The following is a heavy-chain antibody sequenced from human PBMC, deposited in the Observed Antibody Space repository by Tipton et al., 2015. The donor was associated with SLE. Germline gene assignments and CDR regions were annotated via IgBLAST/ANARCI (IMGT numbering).Heavy chain of an antibody. V-gene: IGHV3-30*04. D-gene: IGHD5-12*01. CDR3: ARAGYHEAFDY. CDR1: GFTFSSYA. J-gene: IGHJ4*02. Sequence: RSLRLSCTASGFTFSSYAMHWVRQAPGKGLEWEAVISYDGSNKYYGDSVKGRFTISRDNSKNTLYMQMNSLRAEDTAVYYCARAGYHEAFDYWGQGTLVTVSS. CDR2: ISYDGSNK.